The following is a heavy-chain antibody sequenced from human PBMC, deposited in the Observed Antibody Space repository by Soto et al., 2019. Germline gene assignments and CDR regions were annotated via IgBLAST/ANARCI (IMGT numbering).Heavy chain of an antibody. CDR3: ARDVYYDYVWGSYRSNYYYYYGMDV. V-gene: IGHV4-4*07. D-gene: IGHD3-16*02. Sequence: KPSETLSLTCTVSGGSISSYYWSWIRQPAGKGLEWIGRIYTSGSTNYNPSLKSRVTMSVDTSKNQFSLKLSSVTAADTAVYYCARDVYYDYVWGSYRSNYYYYYGMDVWAKGPRSPSP. CDR2: IYTSGST. CDR1: GGSISSYY. J-gene: IGHJ6*02.